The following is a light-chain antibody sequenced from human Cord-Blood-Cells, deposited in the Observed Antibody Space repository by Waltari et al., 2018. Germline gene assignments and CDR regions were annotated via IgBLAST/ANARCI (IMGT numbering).Light chain of an antibody. CDR2: DAS. CDR3: QQYDNLPYT. Sequence: DIQLMQHPSSQPASVGDRVTITCQASQDISNYLNWYQQKPGKAPKLLIYDASNLETGVPSRFSGSGSGTDFTFTISSLQPEDIATYYCQQYDNLPYTFGQGTKLEIK. CDR1: QDISNY. J-gene: IGKJ2*01. V-gene: IGKV1-33*01.